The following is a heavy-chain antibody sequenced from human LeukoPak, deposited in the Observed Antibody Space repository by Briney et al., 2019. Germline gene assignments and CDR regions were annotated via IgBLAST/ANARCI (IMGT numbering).Heavy chain of an antibody. CDR1: GGSISSYY. CDR3: ARLGNCSGGTCYSVGFYFDY. CDR2: IYYSGST. D-gene: IGHD2-15*01. V-gene: IGHV4-59*08. Sequence: SETLSLTCTVSGGSISSYYWSWIRQPPGKGLEWIGYIYYSGSTNYNPSLKSRVTISVDTSKNQFSLKLSSVTAADTAVYHCARLGNCSGGTCYSVGFYFDYWGRGALVTVSS. J-gene: IGHJ4*02.